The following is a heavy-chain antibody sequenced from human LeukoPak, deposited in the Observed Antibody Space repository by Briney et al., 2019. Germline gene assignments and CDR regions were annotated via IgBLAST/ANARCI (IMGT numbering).Heavy chain of an antibody. CDR1: GYTSSILG. CDR3: AKDRSCSGGSCYWDY. CDR2: ISGSCGNT. Sequence: GGSVRLSWAASGYTSSILGMSWVRHAQEKGREWVGSISGSCGNTNYADSVKGRFTISRDNSKNTLYLQMNSLRAEDTAVYYCAKDRSCSGGSCYWDYWGQGTLVTVSS. D-gene: IGHD2-15*01. V-gene: IGHV3-23*01. J-gene: IGHJ4*02.